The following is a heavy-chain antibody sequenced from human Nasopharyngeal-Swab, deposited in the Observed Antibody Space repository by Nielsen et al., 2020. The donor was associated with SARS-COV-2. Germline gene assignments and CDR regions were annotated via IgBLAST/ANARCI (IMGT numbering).Heavy chain of an antibody. D-gene: IGHD3-10*01. J-gene: IGHJ6*02. Sequence: WIRQPPGKGLEWIASIYYRGSTYYNPSLESRLTISVDTSKNHFSLKLTSVTAADTVVYYCAKHPDGRWFGELSYYYYGLDVWGQGTTVTVSS. V-gene: IGHV4-39*01. CDR2: IYYRGST. CDR3: AKHPDGRWFGELSYYYYGLDV.